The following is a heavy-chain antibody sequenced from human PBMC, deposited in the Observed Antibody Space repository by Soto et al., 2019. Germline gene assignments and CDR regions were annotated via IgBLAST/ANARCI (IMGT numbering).Heavy chain of an antibody. CDR3: ARIGEEDGDTGEERYFDL. V-gene: IGHV2-26*01. CDR1: GFSLSNARMG. D-gene: IGHD4-17*01. CDR2: IFSNDEK. J-gene: IGHJ2*01. Sequence: QVTLKESGPVLVKPTETLTLTCTVSGFSLSNARMGVSWIRQPPGKALEWLAHIFSNDEKSYSTSLKSRLTLSNDTPKSQVVLTMTNMDPVDTATYYCARIGEEDGDTGEERYFDLWGRGTLVTVSS.